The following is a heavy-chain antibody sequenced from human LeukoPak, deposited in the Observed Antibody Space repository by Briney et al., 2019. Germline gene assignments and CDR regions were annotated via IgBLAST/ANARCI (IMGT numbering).Heavy chain of an antibody. D-gene: IGHD3-22*01. J-gene: IGHJ4*02. CDR3: ARGRFNYYDSSDHLFDY. CDR2: INHSGST. Sequence: SETLSLTCAVYGGSFSGYYWSWIRQPPGKGLEWIGEINHSGSTNYSPSLKSRVTISVDTSKNQFSLKLSSVTAADTAVYYCARGRFNYYDSSDHLFDYWGQGTLVTVSS. V-gene: IGHV4-34*01. CDR1: GGSFSGYY.